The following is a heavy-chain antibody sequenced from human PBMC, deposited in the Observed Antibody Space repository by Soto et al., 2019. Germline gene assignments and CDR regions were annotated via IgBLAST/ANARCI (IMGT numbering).Heavy chain of an antibody. D-gene: IGHD3-3*01. V-gene: IGHV1-2*02. CDR1: GYTFTGYY. CDR2: INPNSGGT. J-gene: IGHJ6*02. Sequence: ASVKVSCKASGYTFTGYYMHWVRQAPGQGLEWMGWINPNSGGTNYAQKFQGRVTMTRDTSISTAYMELSRLRSDDTAVYYCARATLRITIFGVVTDYYYYYGMDVWGQGTTVTVS. CDR3: ARATLRITIFGVVTDYYYYYGMDV.